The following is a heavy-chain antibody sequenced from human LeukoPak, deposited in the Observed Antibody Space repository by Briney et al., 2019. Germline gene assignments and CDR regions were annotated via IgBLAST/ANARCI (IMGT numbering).Heavy chain of an antibody. Sequence: RGESLKISCKGSGYSFTNSKIGRVRQMPGTGLEWMGVIYPGDSDTRYSPSFQGQVTISADKSIGTAYLQWSSLKASDTALYYCASRGGPGIIDAVDIWGQGTMVTVSS. J-gene: IGHJ3*02. CDR2: IYPGDSDT. V-gene: IGHV5-51*01. CDR1: GYSFTNSK. CDR3: ASRGGPGIIDAVDI. D-gene: IGHD2-15*01.